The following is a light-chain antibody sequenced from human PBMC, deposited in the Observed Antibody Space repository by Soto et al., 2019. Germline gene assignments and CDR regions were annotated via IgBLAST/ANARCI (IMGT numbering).Light chain of an antibody. J-gene: IGKJ1*01. CDR2: DAS. CDR1: QSISNW. CDR3: QQYNAYSVT. Sequence: DIQMTQPPSTLSASVGDRVTITCRASQSISNWLAWYQHKPGKAPKLLIYDASYLESGAPPRFSGSGSGTEFTLTIRSLQPDDFATYYCQQYNAYSVTFGQGTKVDIK. V-gene: IGKV1-5*01.